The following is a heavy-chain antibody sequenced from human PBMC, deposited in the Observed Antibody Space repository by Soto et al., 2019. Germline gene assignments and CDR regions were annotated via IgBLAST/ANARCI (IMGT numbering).Heavy chain of an antibody. V-gene: IGHV3-33*01. J-gene: IGHJ1*01. Sequence: QVQLVESGGVVVQPGRSLRLSCAAAGFTFSSYGMHWVRQAPGKGLEWVAVIWYDGSNKYYADSVKGRFTISRDNSKNTLYLQMNSLRAEDTAVYYCARDLRYSSSWYLGAEYFQHWGQGTLVTVSS. CDR1: GFTFSSYG. CDR3: ARDLRYSSSWYLGAEYFQH. D-gene: IGHD6-13*01. CDR2: IWYDGSNK.